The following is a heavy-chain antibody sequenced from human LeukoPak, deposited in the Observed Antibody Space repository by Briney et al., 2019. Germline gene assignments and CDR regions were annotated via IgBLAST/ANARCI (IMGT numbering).Heavy chain of an antibody. J-gene: IGHJ4*02. Sequence: GGSLRLSCAASGFTFSSYWMHRVRQAPGKGLVWVSRIDSDGSSITYADSVKGRFTISRDNAKNTLYQQMNSLRVEDTAVYYCAREGRVSGYDFDCWGQGTLVTVSS. D-gene: IGHD5-12*01. CDR1: GFTFSSYW. CDR2: IDSDGSSI. CDR3: AREGRVSGYDFDC. V-gene: IGHV3-74*03.